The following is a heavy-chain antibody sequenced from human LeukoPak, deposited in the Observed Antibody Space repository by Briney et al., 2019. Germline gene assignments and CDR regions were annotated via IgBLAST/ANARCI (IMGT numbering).Heavy chain of an antibody. D-gene: IGHD6-13*01. CDR2: IYYSGST. V-gene: IGHV4-59*12. J-gene: IGHJ4*02. Sequence: SETLSLTCTVSGGSISSYYWSWIRQPPGKGLEWIGYIYYSGSTNYNPSLKSRVTISVDTSKNQFSLKLSSVTAADTAVYYCARGSTLAAAGTMDYWGQGTLVTVSS. CDR1: GGSISSYY. CDR3: ARGSTLAAAGTMDY.